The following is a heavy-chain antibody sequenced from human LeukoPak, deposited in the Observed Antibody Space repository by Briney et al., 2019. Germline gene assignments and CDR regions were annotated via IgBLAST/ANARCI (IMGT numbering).Heavy chain of an antibody. D-gene: IGHD3-3*01. CDR2: ISYDGSNK. J-gene: IGHJ6*03. CDR1: GFTFSSYG. V-gene: IGHV3-30*19. CDR3: ARDPTNYDFWSGYYAPGYMDV. Sequence: PGGSLRLSCAASGFTFSSYGMHWVRQAPGKGLEWVAVISYDGSNKYYADSVKGRFTISRDNSKNTLYLQMNSLRAEDTAVYYCARDPTNYDFWSGYYAPGYMDVWGKGTTVTVSS.